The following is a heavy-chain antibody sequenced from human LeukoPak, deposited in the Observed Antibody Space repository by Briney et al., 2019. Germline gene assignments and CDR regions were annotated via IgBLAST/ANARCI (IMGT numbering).Heavy chain of an antibody. V-gene: IGHV3-23*01. CDR2: ISFDSGTR. D-gene: IGHD6-13*01. CDR3: ARGGILYGMDV. J-gene: IGHJ6*02. Sequence: PGGSLRLSCTVSGFTFGNYGMSWVRQAPGKGLEWVSGISFDSGTRNYADSVKGRCTISRDNAENTLYLQMNSLRAEDTAAYYCARGGILYGMDVWGQGTLVTVSS. CDR1: GFTFGNYG.